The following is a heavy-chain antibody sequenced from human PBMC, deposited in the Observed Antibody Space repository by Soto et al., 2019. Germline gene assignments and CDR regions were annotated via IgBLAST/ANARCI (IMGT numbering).Heavy chain of an antibody. CDR3: ARARWPKAGYSSGKWFDP. J-gene: IGHJ5*02. CDR1: GGSFSGYY. D-gene: IGHD6-19*01. CDR2: INHSGST. Sequence: SETLSLTCAVYGGSFSGYYLSWIRQPPGKGLEWIGEINHSGSTNYNPSLKSRVTISVDTSKNQFSLKLSSVTAADTAVYYCARARWPKAGYSSGKWFDPWGQGTLVTVSS. V-gene: IGHV4-34*01.